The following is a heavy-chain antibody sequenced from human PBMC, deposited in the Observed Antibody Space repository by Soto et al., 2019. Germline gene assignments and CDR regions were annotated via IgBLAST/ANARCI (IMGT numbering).Heavy chain of an antibody. Sequence: QVQLVQSGAEVQNPWASVKVSCKALGYTFTGFYMHWVRQAPGPGLEWMGWINPQSGDTEYAQTFQGWVTMTRDTSISTAYLELSRLNSDDTAVYYCASGGCTVTREFDYWGQGNLVGVSS. J-gene: IGHJ4*02. D-gene: IGHD4-17*01. CDR2: INPQSGDT. CDR1: GYTFTGFY. CDR3: ASGGCTVTREFDY. V-gene: IGHV1-2*04.